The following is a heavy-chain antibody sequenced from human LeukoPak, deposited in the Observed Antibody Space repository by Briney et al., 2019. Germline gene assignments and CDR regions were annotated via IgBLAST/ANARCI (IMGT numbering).Heavy chain of an antibody. CDR1: GFTVSSNY. D-gene: IGHD4-17*01. CDR2: IYSGGST. Sequence: PGGSLRLSRAASGFTVSSNYMSWVRQAPGKGLEWVSVIYSGGSTYYADSVKGRFTISRDNSRNTLYLQMNSLRAEDTAVYYCATGTYGDYLDYWGQGTLVTVSS. J-gene: IGHJ4*02. V-gene: IGHV3-66*02. CDR3: ATGTYGDYLDY.